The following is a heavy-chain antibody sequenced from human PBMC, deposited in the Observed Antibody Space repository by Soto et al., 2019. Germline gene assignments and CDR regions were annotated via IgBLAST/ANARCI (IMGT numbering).Heavy chain of an antibody. J-gene: IGHJ6*02. CDR1: GFTFSSYA. Sequence: PGGSLRLSCAASGFTFSSYAMHWVRQAPGKGLEWVAVISYDGSNKYYADSVKGRFTISRDNSKNTLYLQMNSLRAEDTAVYYCARDSTAYDILTGYYRPFYYYYGMDVWGQGTTVTVSS. CDR3: ARDSTAYDILTGYYRPFYYYYGMDV. CDR2: ISYDGSNK. D-gene: IGHD3-9*01. V-gene: IGHV3-30-3*01.